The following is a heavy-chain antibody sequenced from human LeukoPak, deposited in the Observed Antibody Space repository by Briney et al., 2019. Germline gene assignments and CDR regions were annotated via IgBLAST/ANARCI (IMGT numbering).Heavy chain of an antibody. J-gene: IGHJ4*02. D-gene: IGHD1-26*01. CDR2: ISGSGSGGST. Sequence: PGGSLRLSCAASGFTFGSSAMSWVRQAPGKGLEWVSSISGSGSGGSTYYADSVKGRFTISRDNSKNTLYLQMNSLRAEDTAVYYCARGQSYPWGLDYWGQGTLVTVSS. V-gene: IGHV3-23*01. CDR3: ARGQSYPWGLDY. CDR1: GFTFGSSA.